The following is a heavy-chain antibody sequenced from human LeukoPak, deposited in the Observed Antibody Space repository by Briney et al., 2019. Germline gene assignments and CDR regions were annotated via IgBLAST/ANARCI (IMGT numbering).Heavy chain of an antibody. CDR3: ARVGFYDSSGYYFRGFDY. J-gene: IGHJ4*02. CDR2: IYYSGST. V-gene: IGHV4-59*01. D-gene: IGHD3-22*01. Sequence: PSETLSLTCTVSGGSFSSYYWSWIRQPPGKGLEWIGSIYYSGSTDYNPSLKSRVTISVDTSKNQFSLKLSSVTAADTAVYYCARVGFYDSSGYYFRGFDYWGQGTLVTVSS. CDR1: GGSFSSYY.